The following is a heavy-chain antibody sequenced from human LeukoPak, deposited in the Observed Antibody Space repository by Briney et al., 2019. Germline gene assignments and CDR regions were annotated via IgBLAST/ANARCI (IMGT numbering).Heavy chain of an antibody. D-gene: IGHD5-18*01. V-gene: IGHV3-48*03. Sequence: PGGSLRLSCAASGFTFSSYEMNWVRQAPGKGLEWVSYIDSGRGSSTNYADSVKGRFTISRDNAKNSLYLQMKSLRVEDTAIYYCANSRGYNSGYRALELPPSPIDWGQGTLVTVSS. CDR3: ANSRGYNSGYRALELPPSPID. CDR2: IDSGRGSST. CDR1: GFTFSSYE. J-gene: IGHJ4*02.